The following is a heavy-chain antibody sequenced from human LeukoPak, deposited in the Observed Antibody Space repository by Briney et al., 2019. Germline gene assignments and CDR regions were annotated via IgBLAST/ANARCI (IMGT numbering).Heavy chain of an antibody. CDR3: ATVSIIAAAGTPFDY. Sequence: VASVKVSCKVSGYTLTELSMHWVRQAPGKGLEWMGGFDPEDGETIYAQKFQGRVTMTEDTSTDTAYMELSSLRSEDTAVYYCATVSIIAAAGTPFDYWGQGTLVTVSS. D-gene: IGHD6-13*01. V-gene: IGHV1-24*01. J-gene: IGHJ4*02. CDR1: GYTLTELS. CDR2: FDPEDGET.